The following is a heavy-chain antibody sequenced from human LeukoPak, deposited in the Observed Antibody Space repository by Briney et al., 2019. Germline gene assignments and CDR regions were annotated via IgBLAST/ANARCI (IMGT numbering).Heavy chain of an antibody. V-gene: IGHV5-51*01. Sequence: GESLKISCKGSGYIFTSYWIAWVRQMPGKGLEWMGIIYPGDSHTTYSPSFQGQVTISADKSISTAYLQWSSLKASDTAMYYCASTGANGDRRIDYWGQGTLVTVSS. D-gene: IGHD4-17*01. CDR1: GYIFTSYW. CDR2: IYPGDSHT. J-gene: IGHJ4*02. CDR3: ASTGANGDRRIDY.